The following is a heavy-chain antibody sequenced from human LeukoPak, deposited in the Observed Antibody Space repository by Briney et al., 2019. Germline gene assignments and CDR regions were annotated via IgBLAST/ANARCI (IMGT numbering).Heavy chain of an antibody. CDR3: ARHGVGEGAFDI. Sequence: SETLSLTCTVSGYSISSGYYWSWNRQPPGKGLEWIGYIYTSGNTNYNPSLKSRVTISVDTSKNQFSLKLISVTAADTAVYFCARHGVGEGAFDIWGQGTMVTVSS. CDR1: GYSISSGYY. D-gene: IGHD3-10*01. CDR2: IYTSGNT. V-gene: IGHV4-4*09. J-gene: IGHJ3*02.